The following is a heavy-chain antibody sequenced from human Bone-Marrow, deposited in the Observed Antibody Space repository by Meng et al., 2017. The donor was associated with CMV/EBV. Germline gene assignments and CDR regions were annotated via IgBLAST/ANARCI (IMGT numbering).Heavy chain of an antibody. Sequence: GESLKISCAASGFTVSSNYMSWVRQAPGKGLEWVSVIYSGGSTYYADSVKGRFTISRDNSKNTLYLQMNSLRAEDTAVYYCASPFPRGLLAHYRAYYGMDVWGQGTTVTVSS. V-gene: IGHV3-53*01. CDR1: GFTVSSNY. J-gene: IGHJ6*02. D-gene: IGHD2-21*01. CDR3: ASPFPRGLLAHYRAYYGMDV. CDR2: IYSGGST.